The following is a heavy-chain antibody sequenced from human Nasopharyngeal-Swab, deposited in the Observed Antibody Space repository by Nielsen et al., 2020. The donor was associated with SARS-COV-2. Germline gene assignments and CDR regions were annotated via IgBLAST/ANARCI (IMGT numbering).Heavy chain of an antibody. CDR3: AKDIYSSSWTPWYYYYGMDV. Sequence: GGSLRLSCAASGFTFDDYTMHWVRQAPGKGLEWVSLISWDGGSTYYADSVKGRFTTSRDNSKNSLYLQMNSLRTEDTALYYCAKDIYSSSWTPWYYYYGMDVWGQGTTVTVSS. CDR1: GFTFDDYT. J-gene: IGHJ6*02. V-gene: IGHV3-43*01. CDR2: ISWDGGST. D-gene: IGHD6-13*01.